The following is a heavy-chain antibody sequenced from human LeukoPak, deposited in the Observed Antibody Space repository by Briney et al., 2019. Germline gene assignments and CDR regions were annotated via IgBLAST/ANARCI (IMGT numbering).Heavy chain of an antibody. V-gene: IGHV4-4*07. D-gene: IGHD1-7*01. CDR2: IYASGTT. J-gene: IGHJ3*02. CDR3: ARDRDWNYAFDI. Sequence: SSETLSLTCAVYGGSFSGYYWSWIRQPAGKGLEWIGRIYASGTTNYNSSLKSRVTMSVATSKNQFSLKLNSVTAADTAVYYCARDRDWNYAFDIWGQGTMVTVSS. CDR1: GGSFSGYY.